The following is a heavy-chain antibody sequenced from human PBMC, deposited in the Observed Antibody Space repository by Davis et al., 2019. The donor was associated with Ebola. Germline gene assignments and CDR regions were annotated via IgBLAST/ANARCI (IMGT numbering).Heavy chain of an antibody. CDR2: IYYSGST. V-gene: IGHV4-39*01. CDR1: GGSISSSNW. J-gene: IGHJ4*02. Sequence: SETLSLTCAVSGGSISSSNWWSWVRQPPGKGLEWIGSIYYSGSTYYNPSLKSRVTISVDTSKNQFSLKLSSVTAADTAVYYCARRGRRGYSPRPYFDYWGQGTLVTVSS. CDR3: ARRGRRGYSPRPYFDY. D-gene: IGHD5-18*01.